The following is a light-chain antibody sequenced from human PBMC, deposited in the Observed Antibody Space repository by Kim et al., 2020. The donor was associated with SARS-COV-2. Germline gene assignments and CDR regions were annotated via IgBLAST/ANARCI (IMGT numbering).Light chain of an antibody. CDR2: INN. CDR3: AVWDDSLNGWV. V-gene: IGLV1-44*01. Sequence: QSVLTQPPSASGTPGQRVTISCSGSSSNIGSNTVTWYQQLPRAAPKLLIYINNQRPSGVPDRFSGSKSGTSASLAISGLQSEDEADYYCAVWDDSLNGWVFGGGTKLTVL. J-gene: IGLJ3*02. CDR1: SSNIGSNT.